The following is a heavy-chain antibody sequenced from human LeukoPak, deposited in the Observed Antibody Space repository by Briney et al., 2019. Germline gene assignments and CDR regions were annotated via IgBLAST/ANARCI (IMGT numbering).Heavy chain of an antibody. D-gene: IGHD6-13*01. Sequence: GGSLRLSCAASGFTFSSYAMSWVRQAPGKGLEWVSAISGSGGSTYYADSVKGRFTISIDNSKNTLYLQMNSLRAEDTAVYYCAKDRSDTTTWYVSDDWGQGTLVTVSS. CDR1: GFTFSSYA. J-gene: IGHJ4*02. CDR2: ISGSGGST. V-gene: IGHV3-23*01. CDR3: AKDRSDTTTWYVSDD.